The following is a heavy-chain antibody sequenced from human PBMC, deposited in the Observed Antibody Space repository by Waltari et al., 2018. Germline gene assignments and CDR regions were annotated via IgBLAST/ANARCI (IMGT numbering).Heavy chain of an antibody. CDR2: SNPNSGNT. V-gene: IGHV1-8*03. J-gene: IGHJ3*02. Sequence: QVQLVQSGAEVKKPGASVKVSCKASGYTFTSYDINWVRQATGQGLEWMGWSNPNSGNTGYAQKFQGRVTITRNTSISTAYMELSSLRSEDTAVYYCARGLYYYDSSGDAFDIWGQGTMVTVSS. D-gene: IGHD3-22*01. CDR3: ARGLYYYDSSGDAFDI. CDR1: GYTFTSYD.